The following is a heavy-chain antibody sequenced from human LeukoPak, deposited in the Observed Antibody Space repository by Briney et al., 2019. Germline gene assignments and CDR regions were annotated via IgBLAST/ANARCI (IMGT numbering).Heavy chain of an antibody. Sequence: PGGSLRLSCTASGFTFSSYSMNWVRQAPGKGLEWVSSISSSSSYIYYADSVKGRFTISRDNAKNSLYLQMNSLRAEDTAVYYCARDLDEGATHFDYWGQGTLVTVSS. J-gene: IGHJ4*02. D-gene: IGHD1-26*01. CDR3: ARDLDEGATHFDY. CDR1: GFTFSSYS. CDR2: ISSSSSYI. V-gene: IGHV3-21*01.